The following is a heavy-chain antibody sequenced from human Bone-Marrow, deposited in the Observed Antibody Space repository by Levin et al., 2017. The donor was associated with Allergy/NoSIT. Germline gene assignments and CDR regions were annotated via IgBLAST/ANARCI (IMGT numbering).Heavy chain of an antibody. CDR1: GGSIPSSY. CDR2: IYYSGST. J-gene: IGHJ6*03. D-gene: IGHD2-8*02. V-gene: IGHV4-59*01. CDR3: ARATPSGGNSYYYFYMDV. Sequence: SQTLSLTCTVSGGSIPSSYWTWIRQSPEKRLEWIGYIYYSGSTNYNPSLKTRVTMSVDTSKNLFSLNLRSVTAADSAVYYCARATPSGGNSYYYFYMDVWGKGTTVTVSS.